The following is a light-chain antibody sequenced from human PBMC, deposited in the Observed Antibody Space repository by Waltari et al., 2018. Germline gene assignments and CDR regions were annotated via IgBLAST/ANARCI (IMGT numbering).Light chain of an antibody. CDR3: TSYTGSDNSKV. V-gene: IGLV2-8*01. J-gene: IGLJ2*01. Sequence: QSALTQPPSASGSPGQSVTISCTGTNNDVGAYNSVSWYQRPPGKAPKVMIYELRKLPSGVPGRFSGSQSGNTGSLTVSGLQAEDEADYYCTSYTGSDNSKVFGGGTKLTVL. CDR2: ELR. CDR1: NNDVGAYNS.